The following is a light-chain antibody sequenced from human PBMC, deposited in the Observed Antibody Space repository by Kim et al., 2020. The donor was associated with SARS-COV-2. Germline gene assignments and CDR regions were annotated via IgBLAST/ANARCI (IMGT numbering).Light chain of an antibody. CDR3: CSYAGSYTLV. V-gene: IGLV2-11*01. J-gene: IGLJ2*01. CDR2: DVS. Sequence: QSVLTQPRSVSGSPGQSVTISCTGTSSDVGGYNYVSWYQQHPGKAPKLILYDVSRRPSGVPDRFYGSKSGNTASLTISGLQAEDEADYHCCSYAGSYTLVFGAGTKLTVL. CDR1: SSDVGGYNY.